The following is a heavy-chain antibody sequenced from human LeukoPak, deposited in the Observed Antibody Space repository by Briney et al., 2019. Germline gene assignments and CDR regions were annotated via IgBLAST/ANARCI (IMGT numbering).Heavy chain of an antibody. Sequence: GGSLRLSCAASGFTVSSNYMSWVRQAPGKGLEWVSVIYSGGSTYYADSVKGRFTISRDNSKNTLYLQMNSLRAEDTAVYYCAKERGPYYYDSSGYYDPYYFDYWGQGTLVTVSS. CDR2: IYSGGST. J-gene: IGHJ4*02. D-gene: IGHD3-22*01. V-gene: IGHV3-53*01. CDR3: AKERGPYYYDSSGYYDPYYFDY. CDR1: GFTVSSNY.